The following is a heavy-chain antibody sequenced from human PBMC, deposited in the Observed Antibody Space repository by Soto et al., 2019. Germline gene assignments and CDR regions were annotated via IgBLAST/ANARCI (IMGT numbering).Heavy chain of an antibody. Sequence: GESLKISCKGSGYSFTSYWISWVRQMPGKGLEWMGRIDPSDSYTNYSPSFQGHVTISDDKSISTAYLQWSSLKASDTAMYYCATRIAAAGTNYYYYGMDVWGQGTTVTVSS. CDR2: IDPSDSYT. J-gene: IGHJ6*02. CDR3: ATRIAAAGTNYYYYGMDV. V-gene: IGHV5-10-1*01. CDR1: GYSFTSYW. D-gene: IGHD6-13*01.